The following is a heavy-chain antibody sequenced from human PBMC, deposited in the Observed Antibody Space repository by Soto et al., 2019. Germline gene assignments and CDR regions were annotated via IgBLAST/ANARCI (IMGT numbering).Heavy chain of an antibody. Sequence: GGSLRLSCAASGFTFSSYAMSWVRQAPGKGLEWVSAISGSGGSPYYADSVKGLFTISRDNSKNTLYLQMNSLRAEDPAVYYCAKNRRGCRRTSCYNYNDAFDLWGLGTMVTVSS. CDR1: GFTFSSYA. CDR2: ISGSGGSP. D-gene: IGHD2-2*02. CDR3: AKNRRGCRRTSCYNYNDAFDL. J-gene: IGHJ3*01. V-gene: IGHV3-23*01.